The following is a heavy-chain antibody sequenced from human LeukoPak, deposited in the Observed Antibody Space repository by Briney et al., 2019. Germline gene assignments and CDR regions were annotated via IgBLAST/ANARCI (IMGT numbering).Heavy chain of an antibody. J-gene: IGHJ4*02. CDR2: FDPEDGET. CDR1: GYTLTELS. Sequence: ASVKVSCKVSGYTLTELSMHWVRQAPGKGLEWMGGFDPEDGETIYAQKFQGRVTMTEDTSTDTAYMELSSLRSEDTAVYYCATSIAAAGTWIRFDCWGQGTLVTVSS. CDR3: ATSIAAAGTWIRFDC. D-gene: IGHD6-13*01. V-gene: IGHV1-24*01.